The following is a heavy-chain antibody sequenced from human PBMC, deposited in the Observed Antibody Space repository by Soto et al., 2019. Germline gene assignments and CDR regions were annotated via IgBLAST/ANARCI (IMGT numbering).Heavy chain of an antibody. CDR2: IYYSGST. J-gene: IGHJ6*02. Sequence: SDTLSLTYTYSGRTIRTSSYHWGWIRQPPGKGLEWIGIIYYSGSTYYNPSLKSRVTISVDTSKNQFSLKLSSVTAADTAVYYCARLSQGGWNYYYYGMDVWGQGTTVT. D-gene: IGHD2-15*01. CDR1: GRTIRTSSYH. V-gene: IGHV4-39*01. CDR3: ARLSQGGWNYYYYGMDV.